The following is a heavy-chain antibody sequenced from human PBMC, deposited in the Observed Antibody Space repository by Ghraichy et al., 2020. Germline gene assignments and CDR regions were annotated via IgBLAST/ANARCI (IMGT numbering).Heavy chain of an antibody. CDR3: ARVGYYGLGSLHDWFDP. J-gene: IGHJ5*02. V-gene: IGHV3-7*01. CDR2: IKQDGSEN. CDR1: GFTFSNYY. Sequence: GGSLRLSCAASGFTFSNYYMTWVRQAPGKGLEWVASIKQDGSENYYVDSVKGRFTISRDNAKDSLSLQMDRLRVEDTAVYFCARVGYYGLGSLHDWFDPWGQGTLVTVAT. D-gene: IGHD3-10*01.